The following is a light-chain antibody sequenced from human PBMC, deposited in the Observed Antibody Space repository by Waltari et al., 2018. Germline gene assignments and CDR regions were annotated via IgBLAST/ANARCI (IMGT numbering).Light chain of an antibody. V-gene: IGKV2-28*01. CDR1: KSLLHGVGKTF. CDR2: LGS. CDR3: MQALKNPLT. Sequence: DIVMTQSPLSLSVTPGEPASISCTARKSLLHGVGKTFLVWYLQRAGQSLQLLLYLGSYRASGVPERFSARGSGTDYTLKISRVEAADVGMYYCMQALKNPLTRGGGTEGEI. J-gene: IGKJ4*01.